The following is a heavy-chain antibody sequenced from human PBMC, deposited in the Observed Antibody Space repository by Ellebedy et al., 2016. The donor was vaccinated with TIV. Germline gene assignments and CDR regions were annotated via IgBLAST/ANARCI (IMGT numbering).Heavy chain of an antibody. CDR1: GFTFNNYA. V-gene: IGHV3-23*01. J-gene: IGHJ4*02. CDR3: AKGRGGGSDSSAPRYYFDY. CDR2: ISHTGSRT. Sequence: GESLKISCAASGFTFNNYAMSWVRQAPGKGLEWVSTISHTGSRTYYADSVEGRFTISRDNSKKTLYLQMNRLRAEDTAIYYCAKGRGGGSDSSAPRYYFDYWGLGTLVTVSS. D-gene: IGHD3-22*01.